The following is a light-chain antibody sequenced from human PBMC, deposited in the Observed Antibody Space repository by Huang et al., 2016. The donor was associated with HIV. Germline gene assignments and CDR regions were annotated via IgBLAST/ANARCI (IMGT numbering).Light chain of an antibody. CDR1: QRISSH. J-gene: IGKJ4*01. CDR3: QQTYSAPVT. CDR2: SST. V-gene: IGKV1-39*01. Sequence: DIQVTQSPSSLSASVGDIVTITCRTSQRISSHLSWYQQKIGKGPKLLIYSSTVLQSGVPSSFTGSGSGTDFTLTINSLQPEDFATYYCQQTYSAPVTFGGGTRVEIK.